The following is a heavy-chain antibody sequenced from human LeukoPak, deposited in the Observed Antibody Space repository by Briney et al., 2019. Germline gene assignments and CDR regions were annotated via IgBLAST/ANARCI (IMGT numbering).Heavy chain of an antibody. D-gene: IGHD6-13*01. Sequence: GGSLRLSCAASGFIFSSYWMSWVRQAPGKGLEWVANIKQDGSEKYYVDSVKGRFIISRDNAKNSLYLQMNSLRAEDTAVYYCARAIRQQLGPTYINWFDPWGHGTLVTVSS. CDR3: ARAIRQQLGPTYINWFDP. V-gene: IGHV3-7*01. J-gene: IGHJ5*02. CDR1: GFIFSSYW. CDR2: IKQDGSEK.